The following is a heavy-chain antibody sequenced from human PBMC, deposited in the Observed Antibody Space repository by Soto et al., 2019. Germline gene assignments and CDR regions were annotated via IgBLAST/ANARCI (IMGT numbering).Heavy chain of an antibody. CDR2: MNPNNTNT. CDR1: GYTFTSYD. J-gene: IGHJ4*02. V-gene: IGHV1-8*01. CDR3: ARGLSPAVLGGYAY. D-gene: IGHD3-10*01. Sequence: QVQLVQSGAEVKKPGASVKVSCQASGYTFTSYDINWVRQATGQGLEWMGWMNPNNTNTGYAQKFQGRLTMTRHTARGPAYLELRRLHYEDTAVYSWARGLSPAVLGGYAYWGQGTLVTVSS.